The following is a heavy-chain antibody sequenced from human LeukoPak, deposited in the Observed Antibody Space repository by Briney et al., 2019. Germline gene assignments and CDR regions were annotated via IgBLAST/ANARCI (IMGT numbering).Heavy chain of an antibody. J-gene: IGHJ6*02. CDR1: GYTFTSYD. CDR2: MNPNSGNT. CDR3: ARVIGYHYYYYGMDV. V-gene: IGHV1-8*01. Sequence: GASVKVSCKASGYTFTSYDINWVRQATGQGLEWMGWMNPNSGNTGYAQKFQGGVTMTRNTSISTAYMELSSLRSEDTAVYYCARVIGYHYYYYGMDVWGQGTTVTVSS. D-gene: IGHD6-25*01.